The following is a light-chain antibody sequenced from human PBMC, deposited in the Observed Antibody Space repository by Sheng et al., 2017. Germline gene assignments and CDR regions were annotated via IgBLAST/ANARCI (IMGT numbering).Light chain of an antibody. CDR1: QDIATY. Sequence: IQLIQSPSSLSASLGDSITITCQASQDIATYLTWYQQRPTQGPKLLIYAASRLEPGVPSRFSGSGSGTHFTFTITNVQPEDVATYYCQQYDNIHLTFGGGTRVEI. CDR3: QQYDNIHLT. V-gene: IGKV1-33*01. J-gene: IGKJ4*01. CDR2: AAS.